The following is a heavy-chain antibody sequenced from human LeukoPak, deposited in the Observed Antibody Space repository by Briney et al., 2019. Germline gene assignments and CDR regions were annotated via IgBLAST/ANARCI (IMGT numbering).Heavy chain of an antibody. CDR1: GFTFSKAW. CDR2: LSVIGGNT. Sequence: GGSLRLSCAASGFTFSKAWMSWVRQAPGKGLEWVSILSVIGGNTNYADSVKGRFTSSRDNSKNTLYLQMNSLRAEDTAVYYCAKGGWLEYWGQGTLVTVSS. V-gene: IGHV3-23*01. D-gene: IGHD6-19*01. CDR3: AKGGWLEY. J-gene: IGHJ4*02.